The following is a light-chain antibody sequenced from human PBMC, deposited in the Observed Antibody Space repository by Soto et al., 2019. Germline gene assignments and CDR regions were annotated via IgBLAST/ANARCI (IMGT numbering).Light chain of an antibody. CDR2: GNS. V-gene: IGLV1-40*01. CDR3: HSYDRSLSGWV. J-gene: IGLJ3*02. Sequence: QLVLTQPPSVSGAPGQRVTISCTGSSSNIGAGYDVHWYQQLPGTAPKVLIHGNSNRPSGVPDRFSGSKSGTSASLAITGLQAEDEADYYCHSYDRSLSGWVFGGGTKVTVL. CDR1: SSNIGAGYD.